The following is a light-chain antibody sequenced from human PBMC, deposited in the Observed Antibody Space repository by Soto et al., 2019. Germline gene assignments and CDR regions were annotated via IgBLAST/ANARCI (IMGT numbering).Light chain of an antibody. CDR1: QGIRSW. CDR2: KAS. V-gene: IGKV1-12*01. CDR3: QVSYSTLHP. J-gene: IGKJ5*01. Sequence: KTKSPSSVSASVGDRVTISCRASQGIRSWLAWYQQKPGKAPKLLIYKASNLESGVPSRFSGSGSGTDFTLTIISLQAEDFIPYNSQVSYSTLHPFGQ.